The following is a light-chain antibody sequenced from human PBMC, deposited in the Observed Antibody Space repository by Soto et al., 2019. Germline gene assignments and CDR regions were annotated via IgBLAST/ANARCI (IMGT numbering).Light chain of an antibody. V-gene: IGLV1-40*01. CDR3: QSYDSSLSGYV. CDR1: SSNIGAGYD. Sequence: QSVLTQPPSVSRAPGQRVTISCTGSSSNIGAGYDVHWYQHLPGTAPKLLIYGNNNRPSGVPDRFSGSKSGTSASLTITGLQAEDEADYCCQSYDSSLSGYVFGTGTKVTVL. J-gene: IGLJ1*01. CDR2: GNN.